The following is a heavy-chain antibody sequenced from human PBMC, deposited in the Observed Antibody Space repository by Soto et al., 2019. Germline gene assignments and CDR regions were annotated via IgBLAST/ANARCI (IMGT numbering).Heavy chain of an antibody. CDR3: ARAIYYYYGMDV. CDR2: IYYSGST. CDR1: GGSISSYY. J-gene: IGHJ6*02. V-gene: IGHV4-59*01. Sequence: SETLSLTCTVSGGSISSYYWSWIRQPPGKGLEWIGYIYYSGSTNYNPSLKSRVTISVDTSKNQFSLKLSSVTAADTAVYYCARAIYYYYGMDVWGQGTTVTVSS.